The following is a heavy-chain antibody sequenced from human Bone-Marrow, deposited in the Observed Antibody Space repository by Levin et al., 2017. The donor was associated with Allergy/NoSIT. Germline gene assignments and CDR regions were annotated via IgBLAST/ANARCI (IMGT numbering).Heavy chain of an antibody. V-gene: IGHV3-21*01. CDR3: ARDERYRPYSSSWYRLWAFDI. CDR1: GFTFSSYS. Sequence: GESLKISCAASGFTFSSYSMNWVRQAPGKGLEWVSSISSSSSYIYYADSVKGRFTISRDNAKNSLYLQMNSLRAEDTAVYYCARDERYRPYSSSWYRLWAFDIWGQGTMVTVSS. D-gene: IGHD6-13*01. CDR2: ISSSSSYI. J-gene: IGHJ3*02.